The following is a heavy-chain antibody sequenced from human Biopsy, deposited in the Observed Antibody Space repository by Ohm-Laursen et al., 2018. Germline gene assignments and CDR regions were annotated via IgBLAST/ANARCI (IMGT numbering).Heavy chain of an antibody. V-gene: IGHV4-59*08. Sequence: GTLSLTCTVSGDSISTYYWSRIRQAPGKGLEWIGYISYSRDTNYNPSLKSRITISVDTSKNQFSLKLTSVTAADTAVYYCAKHGSGWTGDDAFHIWGQGTMVTVSS. CDR1: GDSISTYY. D-gene: IGHD6-19*01. J-gene: IGHJ3*02. CDR2: ISYSRDT. CDR3: AKHGSGWTGDDAFHI.